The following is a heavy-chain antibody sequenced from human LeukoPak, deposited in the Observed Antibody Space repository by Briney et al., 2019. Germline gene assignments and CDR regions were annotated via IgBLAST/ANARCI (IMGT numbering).Heavy chain of an antibody. V-gene: IGHV3-11*01. Sequence: GALRLSCAASGFTFSDYYMSWIRQAPGKGLEWVSYISSSGSTIYYADSVKGRFTISRDNAKNSLYLQMNSLRAEDTAVYYCARDYYDSSGYYYFDYWGQGTLVTVSS. J-gene: IGHJ4*02. CDR1: GFTFSDYY. CDR3: ARDYYDSSGYYYFDY. D-gene: IGHD3-22*01. CDR2: ISSSGSTI.